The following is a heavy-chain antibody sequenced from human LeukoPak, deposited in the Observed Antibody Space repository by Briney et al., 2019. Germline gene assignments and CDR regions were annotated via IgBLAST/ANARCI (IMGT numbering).Heavy chain of an antibody. D-gene: IGHD3-10*01. CDR2: INPNSGGT. CDR1: GYTFTGYY. J-gene: IGHJ4*02. Sequence: ASVKVSCKASGYTFTGYYMHWVRQAPGQGLEWMGRINPNSGGTNYAQKFQGRVTMTRDTSISTAYVELSRLRSDDTAVYYCARGYYGSGAVDYWGQGTLVTVSS. V-gene: IGHV1-2*06. CDR3: ARGYYGSGAVDY.